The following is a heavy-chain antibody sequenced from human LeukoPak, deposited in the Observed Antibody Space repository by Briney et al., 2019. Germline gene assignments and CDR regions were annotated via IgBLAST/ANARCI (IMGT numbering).Heavy chain of an antibody. V-gene: IGHV4-34*01. CDR1: GGSFSGYY. CDR3: AREGVAAAGTPVH. CDR2: MNHSGST. D-gene: IGHD6-13*01. Sequence: SETLSLTCAVYGGSFSGYYWSWIRQPPGKGLEWIGEMNHSGSTNYNPSLKSRVTISVDTSKNQFSLKLSSVTAADTAVYYCAREGVAAAGTPVHWGQGTLVTVSS. J-gene: IGHJ4*02.